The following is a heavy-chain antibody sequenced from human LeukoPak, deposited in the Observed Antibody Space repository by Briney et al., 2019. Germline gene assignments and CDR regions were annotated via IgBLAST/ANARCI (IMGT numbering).Heavy chain of an antibody. CDR3: ARGPKDDLGIQLWLNWFDP. CDR1: GGTFSSYA. Sequence: GASVKVSCKASGGTFSSYAISWVRQAPGQGLEWMGGIIPIFGTANYAQKFQGRVTITADESTSTAYMELSSLRSEDTAVYYCARGPKDDLGIQLWLNWFDPWGQGTLVTVSS. CDR2: IIPIFGTA. J-gene: IGHJ5*02. D-gene: IGHD5-18*01. V-gene: IGHV1-69*13.